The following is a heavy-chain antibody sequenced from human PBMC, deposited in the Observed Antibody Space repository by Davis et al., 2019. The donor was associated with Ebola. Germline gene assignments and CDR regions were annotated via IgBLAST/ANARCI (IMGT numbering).Heavy chain of an antibody. CDR1: GYTFTSYY. Sequence: AASVKVSCKASGYTFTSYYMHWVRQAPGQGLEWMGIINPSGGSTSYAQKFQGRVTMTRDTSTSTVYMELSSLRSEDTAVYYCARDRSLTARNRDYYYYGMDVWGQGTTVTVSS. J-gene: IGHJ6*02. D-gene: IGHD6-6*01. CDR3: ARDRSLTARNRDYYYYGMDV. V-gene: IGHV1-46*01. CDR2: INPSGGST.